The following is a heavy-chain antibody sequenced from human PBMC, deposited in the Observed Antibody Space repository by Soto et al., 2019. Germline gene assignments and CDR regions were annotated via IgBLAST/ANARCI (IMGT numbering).Heavy chain of an antibody. J-gene: IGHJ4*02. D-gene: IGHD6-19*01. Sequence: ASVKVSCKASGYTFSGFYMHWVRQAPGQGLEWMGWINPNSGGTKSAEKFQGRVTMTRDTSISTAYMELSRLTSDDTAVYYCASAAVTGTAGLDFWGQGTQVSVSS. V-gene: IGHV1-2*02. CDR2: INPNSGGT. CDR1: GYTFSGFY. CDR3: ASAAVTGTAGLDF.